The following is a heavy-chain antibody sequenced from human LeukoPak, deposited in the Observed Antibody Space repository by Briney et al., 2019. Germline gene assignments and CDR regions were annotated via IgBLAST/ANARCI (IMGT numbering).Heavy chain of an antibody. J-gene: IGHJ4*02. Sequence: SETLSLTCTVSNASISSNTYYRAWIRQPPGKGLEWIGEINHSGSTNYNPSLKSRVTISVDTSKNQFSLKLSSVTAADTAVYYSARLDCSGGSCYLFDYWGQGTLVTVSS. D-gene: IGHD2-15*01. CDR2: INHSGST. CDR3: ARLDCSGGSCYLFDY. CDR1: NASISSNTYY. V-gene: IGHV4-39*07.